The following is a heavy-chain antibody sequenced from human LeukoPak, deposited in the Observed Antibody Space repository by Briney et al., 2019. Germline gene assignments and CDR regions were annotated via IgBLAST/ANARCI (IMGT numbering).Heavy chain of an antibody. CDR2: VSDNGGST. CDR3: VKGGQYSRDAFDI. V-gene: IGHV3-64D*06. CDR1: GFPFSSYA. Sequence: GESLTLSRSASGFPFSSYAMHWVRQAPGKGPEYVSAVSDNGGSTYYADSVKGRFTISRDNSKNTLYLQMSSLRAEDTAVYYCVKGGQYSRDAFDIWGQGTMVTVSS. D-gene: IGHD5-18*01. J-gene: IGHJ3*02.